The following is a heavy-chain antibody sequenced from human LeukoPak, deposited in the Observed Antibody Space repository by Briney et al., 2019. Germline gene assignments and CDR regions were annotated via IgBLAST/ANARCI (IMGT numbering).Heavy chain of an antibody. CDR1: GFTFSSYT. D-gene: IGHD6-6*01. J-gene: IGHJ4*02. V-gene: IGHV3-21*01. CDR3: ARWVIGSSSFDY. Sequence: PGTSLRLSCAASGFTFSSYTMDWVRQAPGKGLEWVASISSAGGYIYYADSVKGRFTISRDNTKNSLYLQLDSLRAEDTALYYCARWVIGSSSFDYWGQGTLVTVSS. CDR2: ISSAGGYI.